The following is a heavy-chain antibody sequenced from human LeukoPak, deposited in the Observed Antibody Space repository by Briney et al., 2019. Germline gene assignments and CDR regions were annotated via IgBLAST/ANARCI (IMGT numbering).Heavy chain of an antibody. J-gene: IGHJ4*02. Sequence: GGSLRLSGAASGSTFSSYSMNWVRQAPGKGLEWVSSISSSSSYIYYADSVKGRFTISRDNAKNSLYLQMNSLRAEDTAVYYCARENPYYFDYWGQGTLVTVSS. V-gene: IGHV3-21*01. CDR3: ARENPYYFDY. CDR1: GSTFSSYS. CDR2: ISSSSSYI.